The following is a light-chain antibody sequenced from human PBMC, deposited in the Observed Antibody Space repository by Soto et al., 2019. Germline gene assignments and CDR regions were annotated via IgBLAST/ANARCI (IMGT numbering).Light chain of an antibody. Sequence: QPPSTLSGTPGDRAPLSCRASQSVRSTLAWYQQTPGQAPRLLIYGTSPRATGIPARFSGSGSGAGCTLTFSSLQSDVFAVNYCPRDNNWPRAFGQWTKV. CDR1: QSVRST. CDR3: PRDNNWPRA. CDR2: GTS. V-gene: IGKV3-15*01. J-gene: IGKJ1*01.